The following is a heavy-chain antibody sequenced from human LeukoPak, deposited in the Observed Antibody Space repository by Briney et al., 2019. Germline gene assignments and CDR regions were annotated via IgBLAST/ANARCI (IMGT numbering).Heavy chain of an antibody. V-gene: IGHV1-46*01. CDR2: INPNGGMT. CDR3: ARDFSRAELHSFEGDY. J-gene: IGHJ4*02. D-gene: IGHD3-3*02. CDR1: GYTFSNYY. Sequence: GASVKVSCKASGYTFSNYYMYWVRQAPGQGLEWRGIINPNGGMTAYAQKFRGRVIMTRETSANTVYMELSSLTSEDTAVYYCARDFSRAELHSFEGDYWGQGTLVTVSS.